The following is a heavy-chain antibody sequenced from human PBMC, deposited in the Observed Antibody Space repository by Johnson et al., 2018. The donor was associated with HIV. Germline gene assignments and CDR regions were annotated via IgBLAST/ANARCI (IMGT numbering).Heavy chain of an antibody. Sequence: VQLVESGGGLVQPGRSLRLSCTASGFTFDDYAMHWVRQAPGKGLEWVSGISWDSGIIGYADSVKGRFPISIDNSKNTLYLQMNSLRAEDTAVYYCARDQGSSSSGGPDAFDIWGQGTMVTVSS. CDR2: ISWDSGII. CDR1: GFTFDDYA. D-gene: IGHD6-6*01. CDR3: ARDQGSSSSGGPDAFDI. V-gene: IGHV3-9*01. J-gene: IGHJ3*02.